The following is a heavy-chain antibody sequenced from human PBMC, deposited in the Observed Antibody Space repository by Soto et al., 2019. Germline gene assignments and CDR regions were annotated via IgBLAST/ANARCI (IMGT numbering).Heavy chain of an antibody. CDR3: VRDSHGDY. CDR1: GFTFSNYW. Sequence: EVQLVESGGGLVQPGGSLRLSCAGSGFTFSNYWMHWVRQAPGKGLEWVSRIDHDGPTDYADSVRGRFTISRDNAENTLYLHMNSLRPEYTDVYYCVRDSHGDYWGQGTLVTVSS. J-gene: IGHJ4*02. V-gene: IGHV3-74*01. CDR2: IDHDGPT.